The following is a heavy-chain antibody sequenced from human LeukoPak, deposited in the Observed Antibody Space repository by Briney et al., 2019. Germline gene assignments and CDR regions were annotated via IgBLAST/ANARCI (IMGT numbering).Heavy chain of an antibody. Sequence: QAGGSLRLPCAASGFSFSSYSMSWVRQAPGKGLEWVSYISSSSTIYYADSVKGRFTISRDNAKNSLYLQMNSLRDEDTAVYYCARDATAGLFDYWGQGTLVTVSS. J-gene: IGHJ4*02. V-gene: IGHV3-48*02. CDR1: GFSFSSYS. CDR3: ARDATAGLFDY. D-gene: IGHD6-13*01. CDR2: ISSSSTI.